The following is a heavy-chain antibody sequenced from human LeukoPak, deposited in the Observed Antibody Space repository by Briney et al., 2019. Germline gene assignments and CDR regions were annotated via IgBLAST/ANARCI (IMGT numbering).Heavy chain of an antibody. D-gene: IGHD6-13*01. J-gene: IGHJ4*02. CDR2: IYYSGST. Sequence: SETLSLTCTVSGGSISSYYWSWIRQPPGKGLEWIGYIYYSGSTNYNPSLKSRVTISVDTSKNQFSLKLSSVTAADTAVYFCARKIHRAFGIAAAGVFDYWGQGILVTVSS. CDR1: GGSISSYY. V-gene: IGHV4-59*01. CDR3: ARKIHRAFGIAAAGVFDY.